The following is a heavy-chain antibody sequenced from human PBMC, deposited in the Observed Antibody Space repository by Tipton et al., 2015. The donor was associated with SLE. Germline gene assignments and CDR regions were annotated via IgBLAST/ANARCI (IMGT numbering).Heavy chain of an antibody. Sequence: PSLTCTVSAGSISGYYWTWIRQPPGKGLEWIGYIHTSGSTNYNPSLKSRVSVSVDTSKNQFSLRLNSVTAADTAVCYCARGRDGYCSGGNCYLLGPFDIWGQGTMVTVSS. CDR2: IHTSGST. D-gene: IGHD2-15*01. CDR3: ARGRDGYCSGGNCYLLGPFDI. V-gene: IGHV4-4*08. J-gene: IGHJ3*02. CDR1: AGSISGYY.